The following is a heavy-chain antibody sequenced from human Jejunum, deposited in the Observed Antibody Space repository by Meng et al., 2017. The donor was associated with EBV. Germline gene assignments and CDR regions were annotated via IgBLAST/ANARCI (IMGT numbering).Heavy chain of an antibody. J-gene: IGHJ4*02. D-gene: IGHD5-18*01. Sequence: VHVVQSGTEVKASGASVKVSCKASGYTFTDYYLHWVRQAPGQGLEWMGRVNPNSGVTNYAEKFQDRVTMTRDTSISTSYMEVSRLTSDDTAVYYCARPISGYTYYFDYWGQGTLVTVSS. CDR2: VNPNSGVT. CDR1: GYTFTDYY. V-gene: IGHV1-2*06. CDR3: ARPISGYTYYFDY.